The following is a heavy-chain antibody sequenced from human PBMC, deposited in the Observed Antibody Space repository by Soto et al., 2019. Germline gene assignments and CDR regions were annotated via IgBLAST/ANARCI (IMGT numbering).Heavy chain of an antibody. CDR3: AKEEGRGWLRRSPPQPYYYYGMDV. D-gene: IGHD5-12*01. J-gene: IGHJ6*02. CDR2: ISYDGSNK. V-gene: IGHV3-30*18. CDR1: EFTFGSYG. Sequence: GGPLRLSCAASEFTFGSYGMHRVRQAPGKGLEWVAVISYDGSNKYYADSVKGRFTISRDNSKNTLYLQMNSLRAEDTAVYYCAKEEGRGWLRRSPPQPYYYYGMDVWGQGTTVTVSS.